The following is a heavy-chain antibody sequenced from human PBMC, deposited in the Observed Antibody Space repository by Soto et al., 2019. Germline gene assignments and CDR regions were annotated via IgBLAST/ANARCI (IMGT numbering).Heavy chain of an antibody. Sequence: GGSLRLSCAASGFTFSGSAMHWVRQASGKGLEWVGRIRSKANSYATAYAASGKGRFTISRDDSKNTAYLQMNSLKTEDTAVYYCTRHNPFGDYYYYGMDVWGQGTTVTVSS. D-gene: IGHD3-10*01. CDR3: TRHNPFGDYYYYGMDV. CDR2: IRSKANSYAT. J-gene: IGHJ6*02. V-gene: IGHV3-73*01. CDR1: GFTFSGSA.